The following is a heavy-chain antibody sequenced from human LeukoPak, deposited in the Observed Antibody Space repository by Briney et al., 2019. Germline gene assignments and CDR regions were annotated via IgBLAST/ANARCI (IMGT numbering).Heavy chain of an antibody. Sequence: AGGSLRLSCADSGFTFNNFAMAWVRQAPGKGLEWVSGISGSGTFTYYADSVKGRFTFSRDNSKNILYLQMNSLRAEDTAVYYCAKDRYYYDSSGSIGAFDIWGQGTMVTVSS. CDR3: AKDRYYYDSSGSIGAFDI. CDR1: GFTFNNFA. CDR2: ISGSGTFT. J-gene: IGHJ3*02. V-gene: IGHV3-23*01. D-gene: IGHD3-22*01.